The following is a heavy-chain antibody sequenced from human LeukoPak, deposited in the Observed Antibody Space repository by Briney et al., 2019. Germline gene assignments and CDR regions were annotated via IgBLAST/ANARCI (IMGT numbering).Heavy chain of an antibody. CDR2: IYHSGST. D-gene: IGHD3-22*01. Sequence: SETLSLTCTVSGGSISSYYLSWIRQPPGKGLEWIGYIYHSGSTNYNPSFKSRVTISVDAYKNLFSLKLSSVTAADTAVYYCARRSPDRSLIDWGQGTLVTVSS. J-gene: IGHJ4*02. CDR3: ARRSPDRSLID. V-gene: IGHV4-59*08. CDR1: GGSISSYY.